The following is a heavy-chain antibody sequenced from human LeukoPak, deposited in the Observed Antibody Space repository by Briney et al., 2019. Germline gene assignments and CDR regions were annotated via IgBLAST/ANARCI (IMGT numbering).Heavy chain of an antibody. CDR3: AREAAYYDFWSGPNYYYYYGMDV. D-gene: IGHD3-3*01. J-gene: IGHJ6*02. CDR2: IYYSGST. CDR1: GGSISSYY. Sequence: SETLSLTCTVSGGSISSYYWSWIRQPPGKGLEWIGYIYYSGSTNYNPSLESRVTISVDTSKNQFSLKLSSVTAADTAVYYCAREAAYYDFWSGPNYYYYYGMDVWGQGTTVTVSS. V-gene: IGHV4-59*01.